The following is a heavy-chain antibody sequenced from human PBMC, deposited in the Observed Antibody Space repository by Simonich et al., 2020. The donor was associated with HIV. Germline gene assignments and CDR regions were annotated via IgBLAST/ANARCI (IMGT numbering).Heavy chain of an antibody. V-gene: IGHV4-34*01. CDR2: INHSGST. D-gene: IGHD2-2*01. CDR1: GGSFSGYY. CDR3: ARGFYQRLYYFDY. J-gene: IGHJ4*02. Sequence: QVQLQQWGAGLLNPSETLSLTYAVYGGSFSGYYWSWIRQPPGKGLEWIGEINHSGSTNYNPSLKSRVTISVDTSKNKFSLKLSSVTAADKAVYYCARGFYQRLYYFDYWGQGTLVTVSS.